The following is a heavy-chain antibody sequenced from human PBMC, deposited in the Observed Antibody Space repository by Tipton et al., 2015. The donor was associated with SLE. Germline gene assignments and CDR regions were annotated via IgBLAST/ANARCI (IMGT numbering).Heavy chain of an antibody. CDR1: GGSISSGSYY. D-gene: IGHD3-16*01. Sequence: TLSLTCTVSGGSISSGSYYWSWIRQPAGKGLEWIGRIYTSGSTNYNPSLKSRVTISVDTSKNQFSLKLSSVTAADTAVYYCARGGQPDYWGQGTLVTVSS. CDR2: IYTSGST. J-gene: IGHJ4*02. V-gene: IGHV4-61*02. CDR3: ARGGQPDY.